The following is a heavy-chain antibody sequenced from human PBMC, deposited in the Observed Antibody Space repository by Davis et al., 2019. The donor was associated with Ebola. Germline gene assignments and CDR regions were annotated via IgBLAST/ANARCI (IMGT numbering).Heavy chain of an antibody. Sequence: MPGGSLRLSCAVYGGSFSGYYWSWIRQPPGKGLEWIGEINHSGSTNYNPSLKSRVTISVDKSKNQFSLKLSSVTAADTAVYYCTRLYGNGWTGVDYWGQGTLVTVSS. D-gene: IGHD6-19*01. CDR3: TRLYGNGWTGVDY. CDR2: INHSGST. CDR1: GGSFSGYY. V-gene: IGHV4-34*01. J-gene: IGHJ4*02.